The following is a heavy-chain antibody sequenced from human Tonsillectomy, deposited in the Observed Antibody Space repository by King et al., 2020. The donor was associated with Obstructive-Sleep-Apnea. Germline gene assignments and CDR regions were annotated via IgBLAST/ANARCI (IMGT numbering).Heavy chain of an antibody. CDR2: VSWNSVSI. J-gene: IGHJ3*02. CDR1: GFTFDDYA. Sequence: VQLVESGGGLVQPGRSLRLSCAASGFTFDDYAMHWVRQVPGKALEWVSGVSWNSVSILYAASVKGRFTITRDNAKNSLYLQMNSPRADDTALYYCAKDIAVAGMVAFDIWGQGTMVTVSS. CDR3: AKDIAVAGMVAFDI. V-gene: IGHV3-9*01. D-gene: IGHD6-19*01.